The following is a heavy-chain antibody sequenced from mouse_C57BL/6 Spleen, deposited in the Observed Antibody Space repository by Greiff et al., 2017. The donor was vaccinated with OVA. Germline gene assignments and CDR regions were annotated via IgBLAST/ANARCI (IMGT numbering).Heavy chain of an antibody. CDR2: INPYNGDT. CDR3: ARGGKGYAMDY. Sequence: SGPELVKPGDSVKISCKASGYSFTGYFMNWVMQSHGKSLEWIGRINPYNGDTFYNQKFKGKATLTVDKSSSTAHMELRSLTSEDSAVYYCARGGKGYAMDYWGQGTSVTVSS. CDR1: GYSFTGYF. V-gene: IGHV1-20*01. D-gene: IGHD2-1*01. J-gene: IGHJ4*01.